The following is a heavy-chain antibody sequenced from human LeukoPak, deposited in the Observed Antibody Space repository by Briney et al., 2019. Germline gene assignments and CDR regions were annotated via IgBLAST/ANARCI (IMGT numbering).Heavy chain of an antibody. J-gene: IGHJ4*02. CDR1: RFTFSNYW. CDR3: ARGGDSSNWDPGYFEY. Sequence: GGTLRLSCAASRFTFSNYWMHWVRQAPGKGPVWVSRIKSDGSSTRFADSVQGRFPISRDNGKNTLYLQMNSLRAEDTAVYYCARGGDSSNWDPGYFEYWGQGALVTVSS. V-gene: IGHV3-74*01. CDR2: IKSDGSST. D-gene: IGHD6-13*01.